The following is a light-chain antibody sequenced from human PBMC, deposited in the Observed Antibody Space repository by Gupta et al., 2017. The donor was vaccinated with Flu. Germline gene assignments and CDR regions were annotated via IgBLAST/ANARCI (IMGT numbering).Light chain of an antibody. J-gene: IGLJ1*01. Sequence: QSALTQPASVSGSPGPSITISCTGTSTDVGNYNLVSWYQHHPGKAPNLIIYEGTKRPAGVANRFSGSKSGNTASLTISGLQADDEADYSCCSYVGSSTYVFGTGTKVTVL. CDR3: CSYVGSSTYV. CDR1: STDVGNYNL. CDR2: EGT. V-gene: IGLV2-23*01.